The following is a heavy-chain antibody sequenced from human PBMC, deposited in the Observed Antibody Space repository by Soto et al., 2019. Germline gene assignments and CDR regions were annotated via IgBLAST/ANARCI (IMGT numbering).Heavy chain of an antibody. CDR2: FSRSNGVA. CDR1: GFTFSHYT. J-gene: IGHJ4*02. CDR3: ANGGLHGSIDGGLSYFHH. V-gene: IGHV3-23*01. D-gene: IGHD2-15*01. Sequence: VQMLESGGYLVQPGGSLRVSCASGFTFSHYTMAWVRQAPGKGLEWVSGFSRSNGVAYYADSVKGRFTISRDNSKNTVCLQMNSLRAEDTAVYYCANGGLHGSIDGGLSYFHHWDEGTLVTVSS.